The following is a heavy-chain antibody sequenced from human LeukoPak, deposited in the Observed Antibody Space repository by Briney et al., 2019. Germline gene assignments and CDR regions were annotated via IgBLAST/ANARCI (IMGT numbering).Heavy chain of an antibody. V-gene: IGHV3-7*01. CDR1: GFTVSSNY. CDR2: IKQDGSEK. D-gene: IGHD6-13*01. CDR3: ARDARARLAAAGKPDY. J-gene: IGHJ4*02. Sequence: GGSLRLSCAASGFTVSSNYINWVRQAPGKGLEWVANIKQDGSEKYYVDSVKGRFTISRDNAKNSLYLQMNSLRAEDTAVYYCARDARARLAAAGKPDYWGQGTLVTVSS.